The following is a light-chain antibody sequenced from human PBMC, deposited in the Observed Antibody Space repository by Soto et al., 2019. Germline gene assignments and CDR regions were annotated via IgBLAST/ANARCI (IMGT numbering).Light chain of an antibody. CDR3: QQFKSYSLT. CDR1: QSISTW. J-gene: IGKJ4*01. V-gene: IGKV1-5*01. Sequence: DMPMTQFPSTLSASVGDRVTITCRASQSISTWLAWYQQRPGKAPKLLIYDASSLERGVPSRFSGSGSGTEFSLTISSLQPEDFATYFCQQFKSYSLTFGGGTKVEIK. CDR2: DAS.